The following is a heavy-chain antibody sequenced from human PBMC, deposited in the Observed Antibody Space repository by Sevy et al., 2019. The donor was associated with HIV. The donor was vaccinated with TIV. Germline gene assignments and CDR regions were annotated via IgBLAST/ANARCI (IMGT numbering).Heavy chain of an antibody. Sequence: SETLSLTCSVSGVSISSSSYDWGWIRQPPGKGLEWIGSIYYSGSTYYNPSLMSRVTVSVDTSKNQFSLNLRSVTAADTAVYYCAKERSITGMDEHYWGQGTLVTVSS. V-gene: IGHV4-39*02. J-gene: IGHJ4*02. CDR3: AKERSITGMDEHY. CDR1: GVSISSSSYD. D-gene: IGHD1-20*01. CDR2: IYYSGST.